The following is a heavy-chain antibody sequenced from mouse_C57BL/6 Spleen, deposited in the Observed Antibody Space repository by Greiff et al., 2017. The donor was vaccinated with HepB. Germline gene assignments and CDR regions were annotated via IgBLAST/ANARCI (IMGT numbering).Heavy chain of an antibody. CDR3: ARSGSTPLAY. D-gene: IGHD1-1*01. V-gene: IGHV1-69*01. CDR2: IDPSDSYT. J-gene: IGHJ3*01. Sequence: VKLQQPGAELVMPGASVKLSCKASGYTFTSYWMHWVKQRPGQGLEWIGEIDPSDSYTNYNQKFKGKSTLTVDKSSSTAYMQLSSLTSEDSAVYYCARSGSTPLAYWGQGTLVTVSA. CDR1: GYTFTSYW.